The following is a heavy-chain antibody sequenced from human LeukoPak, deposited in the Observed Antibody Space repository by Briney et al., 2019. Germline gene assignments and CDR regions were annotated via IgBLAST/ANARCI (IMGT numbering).Heavy chain of an antibody. CDR2: MNPNNGNT. D-gene: IGHD7-27*01. J-gene: IGHJ5*02. Sequence: ASVKVSCKASGYTFTNYDITWVRQASGEGLEWMGWMNPNNGNTGYAQRFQGRVTLTRDTSISTAYMELSSLRSEDTAVYYCAREVAGAGNWFDPWGQGTLVTVSS. CDR3: AREVAGAGNWFDP. CDR1: GYTFTNYD. V-gene: IGHV1-8*01.